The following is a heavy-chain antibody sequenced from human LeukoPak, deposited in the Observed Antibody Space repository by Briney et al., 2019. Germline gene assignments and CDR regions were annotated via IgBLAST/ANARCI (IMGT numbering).Heavy chain of an antibody. D-gene: IGHD3-22*01. J-gene: IGHJ4*02. CDR3: AKDLSSGYPMTPGY. CDR1: GFTFDDYA. V-gene: IGHV3-9*01. CDR2: INWNSDSI. Sequence: PGGSLRLSCAVSGFTFDDYAMHWVRQVPGKGLEWVSGINWNSDSIGYADSVKGRFTISRDNAKNSLYLQMNSLRAEDTALYYCAKDLSSGYPMTPGYWGQGTLVTVSS.